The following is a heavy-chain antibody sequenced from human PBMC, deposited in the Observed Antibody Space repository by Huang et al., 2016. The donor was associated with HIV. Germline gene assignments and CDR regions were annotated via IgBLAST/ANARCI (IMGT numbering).Heavy chain of an antibody. CDR1: GYTFTDSN. Sequence: QVQLVQSGAEVKNPGASVRVSCKASGYTFTDSNIHWVRQAPGQGLEWMGWINPRRGGTIYAQRGQGRVTMTRDTTISTVHMDLRRIQSDDTAVYFCARDWSFGSSTSPADWGQGTLVTVSS. D-gene: IGHD6-6*01. CDR2: INPRRGGT. CDR3: ARDWSFGSSTSPAD. V-gene: IGHV1-2*02. J-gene: IGHJ4*02.